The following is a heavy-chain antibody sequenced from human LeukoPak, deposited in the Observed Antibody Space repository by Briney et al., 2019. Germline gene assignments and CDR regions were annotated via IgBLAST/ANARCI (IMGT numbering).Heavy chain of an antibody. V-gene: IGHV4-34*01. D-gene: IGHD2-21*02. CDR1: GGSFSGYY. Sequence: SETLSLTCAVYGGSFSGYYWSWIRQPPGKGLEWIGEINHSGSTNYNPSLKSRVTISVDPSKNQFSMKLSSVTAADTAVYYCARGEHIVVVTPTDAFDIWGQGTMVTVSS. CDR3: ARGEHIVVVTPTDAFDI. CDR2: INHSGST. J-gene: IGHJ3*02.